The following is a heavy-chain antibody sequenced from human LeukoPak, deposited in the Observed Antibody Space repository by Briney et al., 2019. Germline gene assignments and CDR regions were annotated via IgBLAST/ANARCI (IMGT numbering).Heavy chain of an antibody. V-gene: IGHV3-33*01. CDR2: IWYDGSNK. CDR3: ARDLRWSHYWYFDL. D-gene: IGHD2-15*01. Sequence: GRSLRLSCAASGFTFSSYGMHWVRQAPGKGLEGVAVIWYDGSNKYYADSVKGRFTISRDNSKNTLYLQMNSLRAEDTAVYYCARDLRWSHYWYFDLWGRGTLVTVSS. J-gene: IGHJ2*01. CDR1: GFTFSSYG.